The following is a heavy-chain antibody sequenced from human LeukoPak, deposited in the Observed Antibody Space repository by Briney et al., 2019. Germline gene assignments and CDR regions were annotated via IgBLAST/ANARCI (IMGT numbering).Heavy chain of an antibody. CDR3: ASDRLWGGNSH. Sequence: WVRQMPGKGLEWIGIIYYSGSTYYNPSLKSRVTISVDTSKNQFSLKLSSVTAADTAVYYCASDRLWGGNSHWGQGTLVTVSS. D-gene: IGHD4-23*01. CDR2: IYYSGST. V-gene: IGHV4-31*02. J-gene: IGHJ4*02.